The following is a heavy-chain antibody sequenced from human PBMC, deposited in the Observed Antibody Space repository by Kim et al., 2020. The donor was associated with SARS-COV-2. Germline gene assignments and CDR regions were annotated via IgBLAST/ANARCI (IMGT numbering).Heavy chain of an antibody. CDR1: GFTFRTYC. V-gene: IGHV3-21*01. CDR2: IGSSGSYI. Sequence: GGSLRLSCVASGFTFRTYCMTWVRQAPGKGLEWVSSIGSSGSYIFYADSVKGRFTISRDNAKNSLYLQMNSLRAEDTAVYYCARDSLYCSSTSCYLDYWGQGTLVTVSS. CDR3: ARDSLYCSSTSCYLDY. D-gene: IGHD2-2*01. J-gene: IGHJ4*02.